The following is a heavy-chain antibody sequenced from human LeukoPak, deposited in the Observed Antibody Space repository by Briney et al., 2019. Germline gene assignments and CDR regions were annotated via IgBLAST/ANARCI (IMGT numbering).Heavy chain of an antibody. CDR1: GVSISTSGVG. V-gene: IGHV2-5*02. Sequence: SGPTLVKPTQTVTLTCTLSGVSISTSGVGVGWIRQPPGEALEWLALIYWDNDKGYRPSLKNRLTITKDISQNQVVLTMSNMDPVDTDTYYCAHYTYNNNWYGWFDSWGQGILVTVSS. CDR2: IYWDNDK. CDR3: AHYTYNNNWYGWFDS. J-gene: IGHJ5*01. D-gene: IGHD6-13*01.